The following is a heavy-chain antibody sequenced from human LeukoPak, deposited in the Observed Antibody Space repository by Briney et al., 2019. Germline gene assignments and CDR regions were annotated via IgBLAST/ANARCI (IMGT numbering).Heavy chain of an antibody. CDR2: ISYDGSNK. Sequence: GGALRLSCAASGFTFSSYGMHWVGQAPGRGREGVAVISYDGSNKYYADSVKGRFTISRDNSKHTLYLQLNSLRAEDTAVYYCAKDQFPHDSYRVLDYWGQGTLVTVSS. V-gene: IGHV3-30*18. D-gene: IGHD5-18*01. CDR1: GFTFSSYG. J-gene: IGHJ4*02. CDR3: AKDQFPHDSYRVLDY.